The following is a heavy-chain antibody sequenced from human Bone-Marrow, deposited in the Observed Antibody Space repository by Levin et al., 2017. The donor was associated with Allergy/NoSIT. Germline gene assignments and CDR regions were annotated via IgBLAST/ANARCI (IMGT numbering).Heavy chain of an antibody. CDR2: LKSKSERATA. D-gene: IGHD1-26*01. CDR1: GFTFSKAW. CDR3: ARDGVTIYTVGPYRAFDI. Sequence: GGSLRLSCEASGFTFSKAWMSWVRQAPGKGLEWIGRLKSKSERATADYAAPVSGRFTIPSDDSKNMVFLQMNSLKTEDTALYYCARDGVTIYTVGPYRAFDIWGQGTMVTVSS. V-gene: IGHV3-15*01. J-gene: IGHJ3*02.